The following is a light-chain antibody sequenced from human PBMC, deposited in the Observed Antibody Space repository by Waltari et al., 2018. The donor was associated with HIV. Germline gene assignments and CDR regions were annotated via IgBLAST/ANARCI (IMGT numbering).Light chain of an antibody. V-gene: IGLV2-14*01. CDR3: TSYTSSSTLVV. CDR1: RSYLGGYHY. CDR2: EVT. J-gene: IGLJ2*01. Sequence: QSALTQPASVSGSLGQSITISCTGPRSYLGGYHYLSWYQHHPGKAPKLMIYEVTNRPSGVSNRFSGSKSGNTASLTISGLQAEDESDYYCTSYTSSSTLVVFGGGTNLTVL.